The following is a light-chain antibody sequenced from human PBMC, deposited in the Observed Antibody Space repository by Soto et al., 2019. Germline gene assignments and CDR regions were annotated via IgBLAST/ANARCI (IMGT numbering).Light chain of an antibody. Sequence: DIQMTQSPSSLSASVGDRITITCQASQDIDNYLNWYQQKPGKAPNLLIYDGSDLKTGVPSRFSGSGSGTHFTLTIRSLQTEDIATYYCQQCANLPLTFGGGTKVEI. CDR3: QQCANLPLT. V-gene: IGKV1-33*01. CDR1: QDIDNY. J-gene: IGKJ4*01. CDR2: DGS.